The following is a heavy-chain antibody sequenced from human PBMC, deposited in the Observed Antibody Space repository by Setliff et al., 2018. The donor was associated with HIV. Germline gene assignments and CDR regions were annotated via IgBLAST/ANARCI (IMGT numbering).Heavy chain of an antibody. J-gene: IGHJ3*02. Sequence: PGGSLRLSCAASGFTFSTYSMDWVRQAPGKGLEWVSYISSSSSSIYYADSVKGRFTISRDNAKNSLYLQMNSLRVEDTAVYYCARASNSFGIWGQGTMVTVSS. CDR2: ISSSSSSI. V-gene: IGHV3-48*01. CDR1: GFTFSTYS. CDR3: ARASNSFGI.